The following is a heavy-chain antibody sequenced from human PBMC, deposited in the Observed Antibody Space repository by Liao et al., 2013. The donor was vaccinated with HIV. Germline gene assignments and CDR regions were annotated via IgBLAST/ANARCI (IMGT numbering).Heavy chain of an antibody. CDR2: IYPGGRT. J-gene: IGHJ2*01. D-gene: IGHD1-26*01. CDR1: GDSFSSDGYS. CDR3: ARVQWEPAPNWYSDL. Sequence: QLQLQESGSRLVKPSQTLSLICTVSGDSFSSDGYSWSWIRQPPGKGPEWIGYIYPGGRTSYNPSLRSRVTMSVDRSKSQFSLTMTSVTAADTAVYYCARVQWEPAPNWYSDLWGRGTLVIVSS. V-gene: IGHV4-30-2*01.